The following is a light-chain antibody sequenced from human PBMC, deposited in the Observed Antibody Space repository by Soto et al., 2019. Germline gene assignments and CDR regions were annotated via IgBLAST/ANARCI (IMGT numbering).Light chain of an antibody. Sequence: EIVLTQSPGTLSLSPGERATLSCRASQSVSSSHLAWYQQKPGQAPRLLIYGASNRASGIPDRFSASGSGTDFTLTNSRLEPVDFAVYYCQQYVSSAGTFGQGTKVEIK. CDR2: GAS. J-gene: IGKJ1*01. CDR3: QQYVSSAGT. V-gene: IGKV3-20*01. CDR1: QSVSSSH.